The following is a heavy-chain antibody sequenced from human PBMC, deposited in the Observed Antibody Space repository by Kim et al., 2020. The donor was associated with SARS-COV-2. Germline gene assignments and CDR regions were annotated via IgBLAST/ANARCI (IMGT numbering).Heavy chain of an antibody. D-gene: IGHD2-15*01. Sequence: AAPEKGRFTISRDDSKNTLYRQMNILQTEDTAVYYCTTFPSYGGSHPFDYWGQGTLVTVSS. V-gene: IGHV3-15*01. J-gene: IGHJ4*02. CDR3: TTFPSYGGSHPFDY.